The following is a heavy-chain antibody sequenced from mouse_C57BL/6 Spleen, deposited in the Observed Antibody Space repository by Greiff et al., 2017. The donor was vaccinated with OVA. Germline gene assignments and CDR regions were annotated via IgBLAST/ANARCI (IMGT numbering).Heavy chain of an antibody. CDR1: GYTFTCYW. J-gene: IGHJ4*01. CDR3: APSNLYAMDY. D-gene: IGHD2-5*01. Sequence: QVHVKQSGAELVKPGASVKLSCKASGYTFTCYWMHWVKQRPGQGLEWIGMIHPNSGSTNYNEKFKSKATLTVDKSSSTAYMQLSSLTSEDSAVYYCAPSNLYAMDYWGQGTSVTVSS. CDR2: IHPNSGST. V-gene: IGHV1-64*01.